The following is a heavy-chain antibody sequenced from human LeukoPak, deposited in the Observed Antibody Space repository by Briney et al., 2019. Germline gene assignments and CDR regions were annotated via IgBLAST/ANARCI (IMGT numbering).Heavy chain of an antibody. CDR1: GFTFSSYG. V-gene: IGHV3-30*18. CDR3: AKDLRATYYDFWSGYYPDYYFDY. Sequence: GSLRLSCAASGFTFSSYGMHWVRQAPGKGLEWVAVISYDGSNKYYADSVKGRFTISRDNSKNTLYLQMNSLRAEDTAVYYCAKDLRATYYDFWSGYYPDYYFDYWGQGTLVTVSS. J-gene: IGHJ4*02. D-gene: IGHD3-3*01. CDR2: ISYDGSNK.